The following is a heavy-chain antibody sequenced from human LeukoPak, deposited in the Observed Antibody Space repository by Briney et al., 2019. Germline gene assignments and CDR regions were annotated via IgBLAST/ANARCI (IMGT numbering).Heavy chain of an antibody. Sequence: SETLSLTCTVSGGSIRSYYWSWIRQPPGKGLEWIGYMHHSGSTKHNPYLKSRVTISVDTTKNQFSLKLTSVTAADTAVYYCASSPSGYWWNFDCWGQGTWSPSPQ. CDR1: GGSIRSYY. J-gene: IGHJ4*02. CDR2: MHHSGST. D-gene: IGHD3-22*01. V-gene: IGHV4-4*08. CDR3: ASSPSGYWWNFDC.